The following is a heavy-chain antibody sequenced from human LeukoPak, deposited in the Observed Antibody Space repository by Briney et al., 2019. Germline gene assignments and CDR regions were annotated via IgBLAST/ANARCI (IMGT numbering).Heavy chain of an antibody. CDR1: GASISSTDYY. Sequence: SETLSLTCTVAGASISSTDYYWGWIRQPPGKGLEWIGSIYDSGSTYYSPSLTSRVTISIDTSKNQFSLKLNSVTAADTAVYYCASDCCITTCYGSDSRGQGTLVTVSS. CDR2: IYDSGST. V-gene: IGHV4-39*01. D-gene: IGHD2/OR15-2a*01. J-gene: IGHJ4*02. CDR3: ASDCCITTCYGSDS.